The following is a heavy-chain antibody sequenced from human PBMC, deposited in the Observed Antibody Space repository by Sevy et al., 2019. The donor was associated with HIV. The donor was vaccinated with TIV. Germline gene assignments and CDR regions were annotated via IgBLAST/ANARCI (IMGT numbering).Heavy chain of an antibody. CDR3: ARVLGSSGRYSGPTHFDY. Sequence: GGSLRLSCATSGFTVSSNYMSWVRQAPGKGLEWVSVIYSGGSTYYADSVKGRFTISGDNSKNTLYLQMNSLRAEDTAVYYCARVLGSSGRYSGPTHFDYWGQGTLVTVSS. J-gene: IGHJ4*02. CDR1: GFTVSSNY. CDR2: IYSGGST. V-gene: IGHV3-53*01. D-gene: IGHD6-19*01.